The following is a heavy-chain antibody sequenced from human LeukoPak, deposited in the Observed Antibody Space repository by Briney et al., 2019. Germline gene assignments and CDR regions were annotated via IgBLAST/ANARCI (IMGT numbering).Heavy chain of an antibody. D-gene: IGHD3-22*01. V-gene: IGHV3-30*14. J-gene: IGHJ4*02. CDR1: GFTFSSYA. CDR2: ISYDGSNK. CDR3: ASLYYYDSSGYESPFDY. Sequence: GGSLRLSCAASGFTFSSYAMHWVRQAPGKGLEWVAVISYDGSNKYYADSVKGRFTISRDNSKNTLYLQMNSLRAEDTAVYYCASLYYYDSSGYESPFDYWGQGTLVTVSS.